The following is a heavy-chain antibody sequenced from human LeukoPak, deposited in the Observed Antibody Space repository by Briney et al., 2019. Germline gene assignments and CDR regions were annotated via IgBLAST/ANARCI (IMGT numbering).Heavy chain of an antibody. CDR2: IKEDGSEK. CDR3: VRDSNWASDF. J-gene: IGHJ4*02. V-gene: IGHV3-7*01. CDR1: GFTFRSYW. D-gene: IGHD7-27*01. Sequence: PGGSLRLSCAASGFTFRSYWMSWFRQAPGKGLEWVANIKEDGSEKHHVDSVKGRFTISRDNAKNSLYLQMNSLRAEDTALYYCVRDSNWASDFWGQGTLVTVSS.